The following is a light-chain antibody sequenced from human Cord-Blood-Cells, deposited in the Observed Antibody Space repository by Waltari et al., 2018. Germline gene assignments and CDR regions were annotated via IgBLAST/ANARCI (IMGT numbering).Light chain of an antibody. CDR2: RNN. CDR3: SALDSSLSAVV. J-gene: IGLJ2*01. V-gene: IGLV10-54*02. Sequence: QAGLTQPPSVSKGLRQTATLTCTGNSNIVGNQGAAWLQQHQGHPPKLRSYRNNNRPAGISETVSASRSGNTASLTITGLQPEDEADYYCSALDSSLSAVVFGGGTKLTVL. CDR1: SNIVGNQG.